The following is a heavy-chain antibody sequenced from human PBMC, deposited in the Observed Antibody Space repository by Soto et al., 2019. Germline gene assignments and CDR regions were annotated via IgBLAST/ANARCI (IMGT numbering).Heavy chain of an antibody. CDR3: VRDLDGSGPYYTVY. D-gene: IGHD3-10*01. CDR2: ISVYKGNT. J-gene: IGHJ4*02. V-gene: IGHV1-18*01. Sequence: QVQLVQSGVEVKKPGASVKVSCKASGYNFINYGISWVRQAPGQGLEWMGWISVYKGNTNYAQKLQGRVSMTTDTSTSTAYMERRSLRSDDTAVYYCVRDLDGSGPYYTVYWGLGTLVTVSS. CDR1: GYNFINYG.